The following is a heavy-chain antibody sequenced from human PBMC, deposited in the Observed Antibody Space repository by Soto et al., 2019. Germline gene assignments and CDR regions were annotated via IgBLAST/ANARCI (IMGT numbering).Heavy chain of an antibody. CDR1: GGSISSSNW. CDR2: ISQSGST. V-gene: IGHV4-4*02. Sequence: QVQLQESGPGLVKPSGTLSLTCAVSGGSISSSNWWSWVRQPPGKGLEWIGAISQSGSTNYTPSPKCPLTISVDTSTAPFSLQLSSVTAAGTALYYCARDPPLPAAMVDWGQGTLVTVSS. D-gene: IGHD2-2*01. CDR3: ARDPPLPAAMVD. J-gene: IGHJ4*02.